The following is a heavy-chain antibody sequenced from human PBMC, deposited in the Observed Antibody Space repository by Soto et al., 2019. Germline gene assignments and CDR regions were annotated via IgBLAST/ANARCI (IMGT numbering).Heavy chain of an antibody. CDR1: GGTFSSYA. Sequence: QVQLVQSGAEVKKPGSSVKVSCKASGGTFSSYAISWVRQAPGQGLEWMGGIIPIFGTANYAQKFQGRVTITADKYESTAYMEVSSLRSEDTAVDYWGRGEKWGGDCYSGYYYYGMEVWGKGTTVTFSS. CDR2: IIPIFGTA. J-gene: IGHJ6*04. V-gene: IGHV1-69*06. D-gene: IGHD2-21*02. CDR3: GRGEKWGGDCYSGYYYYGMEV.